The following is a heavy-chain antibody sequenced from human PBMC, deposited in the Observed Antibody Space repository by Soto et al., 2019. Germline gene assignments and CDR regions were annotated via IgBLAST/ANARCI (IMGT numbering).Heavy chain of an antibody. CDR2: ISWNSGSI. D-gene: IGHD6-19*01. CDR1: GFTFDDYA. V-gene: IGHV3-9*01. J-gene: IGHJ4*02. CDR3: AKDYRIAVAGNYFDY. Sequence: GGSLRLSCAASGFTFDDYAMHWVRQAPGKGLEWVSGISWNSGSIGYADSVKGRFTISRDNAKNSLYLQMNSLRAEDTALYYCAKDYRIAVAGNYFDYWGQGTLVTVSS.